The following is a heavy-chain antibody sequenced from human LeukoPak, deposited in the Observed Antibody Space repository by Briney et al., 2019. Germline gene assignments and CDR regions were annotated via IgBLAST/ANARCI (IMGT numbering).Heavy chain of an antibody. D-gene: IGHD1-14*01. V-gene: IGHV4-61*01. CDR2: IYYSGST. Sequence: SETLSLTCIVSGGSVSSSSYYWSWIRQPPGKGLEWIGYIYYSGSTNYNPSLKSRVTISVDTSKNQFSLKLSSVTAADTAVYYCASGITGTTDYWGQGTLVTVSS. CDR3: ASGITGTTDY. J-gene: IGHJ4*02. CDR1: GGSVSSSSYY.